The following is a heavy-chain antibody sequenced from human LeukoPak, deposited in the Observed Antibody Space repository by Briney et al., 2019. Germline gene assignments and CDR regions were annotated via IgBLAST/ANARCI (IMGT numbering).Heavy chain of an antibody. V-gene: IGHV1-2*02. Sequence: ASVKVSCKASGYTFTGYYMHWVRQAPGQGLEWMGWINPNSGGTNYAQKFQGRVTMTRDTSISTAYMELSRLRSDDTAVYYCARGPSGSYYFGLGYYYYYMDVWGKGTTVTVSS. D-gene: IGHD1-26*01. J-gene: IGHJ6*03. CDR1: GYTFTGYY. CDR2: INPNSGGT. CDR3: ARGPSGSYYFGLGYYYYYMDV.